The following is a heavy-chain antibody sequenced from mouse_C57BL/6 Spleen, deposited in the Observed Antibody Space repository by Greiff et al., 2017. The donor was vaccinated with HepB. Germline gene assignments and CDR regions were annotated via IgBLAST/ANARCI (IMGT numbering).Heavy chain of an antibody. J-gene: IGHJ3*01. V-gene: IGHV1-55*01. D-gene: IGHD4-1*01. CDR1: GYTFTSYW. CDR3: ARGTAAWFAY. Sequence: QVQLQQPGAELVKPGASVKMSCKASGYTFTSYWITWVKQRPGQGLEWIGDIYPGSGSTNYNEKFKSKATLTVDTSSSTAYMQISSLTSEDSAIYCCARGTAAWFAYWGQGTLVTVSA. CDR2: IYPGSGST.